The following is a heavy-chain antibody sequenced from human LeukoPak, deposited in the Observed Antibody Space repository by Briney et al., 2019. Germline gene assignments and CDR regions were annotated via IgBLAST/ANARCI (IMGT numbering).Heavy chain of an antibody. D-gene: IGHD3-22*01. Sequence: ASVKVSCKPSGYTFTSYYVSWVRQAPGQGLEWMGWISGHNAKTKYVQKFQGRITMTIDTSTTTAYMELRSLTSDDTAVYYCARVRDYYASSDYSDYWGQGTLVTVSS. V-gene: IGHV1-18*04. CDR2: ISGHNAKT. CDR1: GYTFTSYY. CDR3: ARVRDYYASSDYSDY. J-gene: IGHJ4*02.